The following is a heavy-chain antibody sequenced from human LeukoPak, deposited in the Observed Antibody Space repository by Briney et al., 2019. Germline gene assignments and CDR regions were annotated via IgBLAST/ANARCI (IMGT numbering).Heavy chain of an antibody. Sequence: GGSVRLSCAASGFTFSSYAMSWVRQAPGKGLEWVAVIWNGGSNKYYADSVKGRFTISRDNSKNTLYLQMNSLRAEDTAVYYCAKDPGDYYDSSGYYYGWFDPWGQGTLVTVSS. D-gene: IGHD3-22*01. CDR2: IWNGGSNK. V-gene: IGHV3-30*02. CDR3: AKDPGDYYDSSGYYYGWFDP. CDR1: GFTFSSYA. J-gene: IGHJ5*02.